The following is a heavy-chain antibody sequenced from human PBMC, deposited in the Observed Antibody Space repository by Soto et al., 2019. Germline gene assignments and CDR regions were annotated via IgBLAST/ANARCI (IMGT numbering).Heavy chain of an antibody. V-gene: IGHV3-64D*06. D-gene: IGHD6-6*01. CDR2: ISSNGDST. CDR3: VKTGRFGQLVPSDY. Sequence: VGSLRLSCSASGFTFSSYVMYWVRQAPGKGLEFVSVISSNGDSTYYADSVKGRFTISRDNSKSTLFLQMSSLRTDDTAVYHCVKTGRFGQLVPSDYWGQGTLVTVS. CDR1: GFTFSSYV. J-gene: IGHJ4*02.